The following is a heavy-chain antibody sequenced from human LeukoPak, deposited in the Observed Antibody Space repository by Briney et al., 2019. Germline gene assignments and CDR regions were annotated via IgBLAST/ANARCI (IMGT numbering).Heavy chain of an antibody. V-gene: IGHV5-51*01. CDR3: ARLRYGDSFFDY. D-gene: IGHD4-17*01. Sequence: GESLKISCEGSGYRFTSYWIGWVRQMPGKGLEWMGIIYPGDSDTTYSPSFKGQVTISADKSISTAYLQWSGLKASDTATYYCARLRYGDSFFDYWGQGTLVTVSS. CDR1: GYRFTSYW. J-gene: IGHJ4*02. CDR2: IYPGDSDT.